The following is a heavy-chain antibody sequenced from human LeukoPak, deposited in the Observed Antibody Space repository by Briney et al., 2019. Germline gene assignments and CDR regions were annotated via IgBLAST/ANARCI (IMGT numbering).Heavy chain of an antibody. D-gene: IGHD1-26*01. CDR1: GYTFTSYG. Sequence: GASVKVSCKAFGYTFTSYGISWVRQAPGQGLEWMGWVSAYNGDADYAQKLLGRVTMTRDTSTSTAYMELRSLRSDDTAVYYCARGMGGRDYWGQGTLVTVSS. CDR3: ARGMGGRDY. CDR2: VSAYNGDA. J-gene: IGHJ4*02. V-gene: IGHV1-18*01.